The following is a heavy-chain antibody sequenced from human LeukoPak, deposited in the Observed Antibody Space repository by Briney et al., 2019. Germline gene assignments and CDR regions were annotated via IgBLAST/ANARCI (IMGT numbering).Heavy chain of an antibody. CDR1: GFTFDDYA. CDR2: ISWNSGSI. CDR3: AKDGKWELLEAYFDY. V-gene: IGHV3-9*01. J-gene: IGHJ4*02. D-gene: IGHD1-26*01. Sequence: GGSLRLSCAASGFTFDDYAMHWVRQAPGKGLEWVSGISWNSGSIGYADSEKGRFTISRDNAKNSLYLQMNSLRAEDTALYYCAKDGKWELLEAYFDYWGQGTLVTVSS.